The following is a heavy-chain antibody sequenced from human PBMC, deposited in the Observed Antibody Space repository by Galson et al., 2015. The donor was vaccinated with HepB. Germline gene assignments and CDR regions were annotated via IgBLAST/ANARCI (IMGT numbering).Heavy chain of an antibody. D-gene: IGHD3-10*01. CDR1: GYTFTSYA. CDR2: INAGNGNT. Sequence: QSGAEVKKPGESLKISCKASGYTFTSYAMHWVRQAPGQRLEWMGWINAGNGNTKYSQKFQGRVTITRDTSASTAYMELSSLRSEDTAVYYCARTPPRKLGSYYNVAFDIWGQGTMVTVSS. V-gene: IGHV1-3*01. J-gene: IGHJ3*02. CDR3: ARTPPRKLGSYYNVAFDI.